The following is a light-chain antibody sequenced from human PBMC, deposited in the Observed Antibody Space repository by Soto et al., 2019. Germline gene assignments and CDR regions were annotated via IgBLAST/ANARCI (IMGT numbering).Light chain of an antibody. CDR3: QQDYNLPPWLT. Sequence: PGERVTLSCRASQSVSSSYLTWYQQKPGQAPRLLIYGASTRATGIPARFSGSGSGTDFTLTISSLQPEDFAVYYSQQDYNLPPWLTFGGGTKVDNK. CDR2: GAS. V-gene: IGKV3D-7*01. J-gene: IGKJ4*01. CDR1: QSVSSSY.